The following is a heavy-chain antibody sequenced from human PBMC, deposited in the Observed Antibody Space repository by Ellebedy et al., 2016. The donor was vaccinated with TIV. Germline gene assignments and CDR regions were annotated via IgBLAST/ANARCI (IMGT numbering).Heavy chain of an antibody. D-gene: IGHD6-19*01. Sequence: GESLKISXQGSGYSFTNYWIGWVRQQPGKGLEWVGIIYPGDSDTKYSPSFQGQVTLSSGNSISTAYLQWSGLKASDTAVYYCARLRDALADELDYWGQGTLVTVPS. CDR2: IYPGDSDT. V-gene: IGHV5-51*01. CDR3: ARLRDALADELDY. CDR1: GYSFTNYW. J-gene: IGHJ4*02.